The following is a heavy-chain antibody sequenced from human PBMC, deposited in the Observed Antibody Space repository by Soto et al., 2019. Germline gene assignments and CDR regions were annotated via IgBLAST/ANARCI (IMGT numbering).Heavy chain of an antibody. V-gene: IGHV4-59*01. J-gene: IGHJ4*02. CDR1: GASISSYY. CDR2: IYYSGST. Sequence: SETLSLTCTVSGASISSYYWSWIRQPPGKGLEWIGYIYYSGSTNYNPSLKSRVAISVDTSKNQFSLKVSSVTAADTAVYYCARESGSYDPLDYWGQGTLVTVSS. D-gene: IGHD1-26*01. CDR3: ARESGSYDPLDY.